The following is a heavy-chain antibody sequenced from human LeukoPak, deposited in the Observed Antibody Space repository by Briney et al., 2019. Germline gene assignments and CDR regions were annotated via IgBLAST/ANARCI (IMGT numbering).Heavy chain of an antibody. D-gene: IGHD4-17*01. CDR1: GGSISSSSYY. V-gene: IGHV4-39*07. Sequence: SETLSLTCTVSGGSISSSSYYWGWIRQPPGKGLEWIGSIYYSGSTYYNPSLKSRVTISVDRSKNQFSLKLSSVTAADTAVYYCASSMTTVKNYYYYGMDVRGQGTTVTVSS. CDR3: ASSMTTVKNYYYYGMDV. J-gene: IGHJ6*02. CDR2: IYYSGST.